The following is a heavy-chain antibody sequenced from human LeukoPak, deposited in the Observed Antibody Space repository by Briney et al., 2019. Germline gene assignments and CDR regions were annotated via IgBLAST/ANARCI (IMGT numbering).Heavy chain of an antibody. CDR3: ARDRERFGESDY. V-gene: IGHV4-4*07. J-gene: IGHJ4*02. Sequence: SETLSLTCTVPGGSISGYFWTWIRQPAGKGLEWIGRIYSSGSTNYNPSLKSRLTMSVDTSKNQFSLNLSSVTAADTAVYFCARDRERFGESDYWGQGTLVTVSS. CDR2: IYSSGST. D-gene: IGHD3-10*01. CDR1: GGSISGYF.